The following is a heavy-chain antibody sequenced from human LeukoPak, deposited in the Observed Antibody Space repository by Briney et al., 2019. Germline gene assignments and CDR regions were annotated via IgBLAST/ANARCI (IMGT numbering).Heavy chain of an antibody. D-gene: IGHD3-22*01. J-gene: IGHJ4*02. CDR1: GFTVSSNY. V-gene: IGHV3-53*01. Sequence: GGSLRLSCAASGFTVSSNYMSWVRQAPGKGLEWVSVIYSGGSTYYADSVKGRFTISRDNSKNTLYLQMNSLRAEDTAVYYCARDRVGYDSSGYYHVRFDYWGQGTLVTVSS. CDR2: IYSGGST. CDR3: ARDRVGYDSSGYYHVRFDY.